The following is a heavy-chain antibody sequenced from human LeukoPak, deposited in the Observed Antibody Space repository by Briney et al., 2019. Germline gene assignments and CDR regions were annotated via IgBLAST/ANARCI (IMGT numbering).Heavy chain of an antibody. J-gene: IGHJ4*02. CDR2: INPSGGST. D-gene: IGHD5-12*01. Sequence: ASVKVPCKASGYTFTSYGISWVRQAPGQGLEWMGIINPSGGSTSYAQKFQGRVTMTRDTSISTAYMELSSLGSEDTAVYFCARGIEAGYDYWGQGTLVTVSS. CDR3: ARGIEAGYDY. CDR1: GYTFTSYG. V-gene: IGHV1-46*01.